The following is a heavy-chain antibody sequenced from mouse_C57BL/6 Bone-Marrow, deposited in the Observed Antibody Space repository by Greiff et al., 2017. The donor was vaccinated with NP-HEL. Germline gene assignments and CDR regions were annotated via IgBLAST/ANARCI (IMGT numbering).Heavy chain of an antibody. D-gene: IGHD2-4*01. CDR2: IHPNSGST. Sequence: QVQLQQPGAELVKPGASVKLSCKASGYTFTSYWMHWVKQRPGQGLEWIGMIHPNSGSTNYIEQFKSKATLTVDKSSSTAYMQLSSLTSEDSAVYYCARPPIYYDYDGGHYYAMDYWGQGTSVTVSS. J-gene: IGHJ4*01. V-gene: IGHV1-64*01. CDR1: GYTFTSYW. CDR3: ARPPIYYDYDGGHYYAMDY.